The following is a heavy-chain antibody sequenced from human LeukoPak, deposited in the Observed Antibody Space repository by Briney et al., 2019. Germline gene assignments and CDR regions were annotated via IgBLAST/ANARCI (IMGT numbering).Heavy chain of an antibody. J-gene: IGHJ6*02. Sequence: SETLSLTCTVSGGSISSGGSYWSWIRQHPGTGLEWIGYIYYSGSTYYNPTLKSRVTISVDTSKNQFSLKLSSVTAADTAVYYCARTPIVVVTDYYYYGMDVWGQGTTVTVSS. CDR1: GGSISSGGSY. CDR3: ARTPIVVVTDYYYYGMDV. V-gene: IGHV4-31*03. D-gene: IGHD2-21*02. CDR2: IYYSGST.